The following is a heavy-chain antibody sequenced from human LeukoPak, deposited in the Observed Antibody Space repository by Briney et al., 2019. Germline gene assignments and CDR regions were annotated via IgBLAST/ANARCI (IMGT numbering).Heavy chain of an antibody. J-gene: IGHJ4*02. V-gene: IGHV1-2*02. CDR3: ARGTGYSSSWPPH. Sequence: ASVKVSCKASGYIFTGYYMHWVRQAPGQGLEWMGWINPNSGDTNYAQRFQGRVTITADESTSTAYMELSSLRSEDTAVYYCARGTGYSSSWPPHWGQGTLVTVSS. D-gene: IGHD6-13*01. CDR2: INPNSGDT. CDR1: GYIFTGYY.